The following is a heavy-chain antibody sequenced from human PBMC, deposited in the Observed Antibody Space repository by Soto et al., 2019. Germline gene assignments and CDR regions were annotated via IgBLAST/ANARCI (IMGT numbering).Heavy chain of an antibody. D-gene: IGHD3-3*01. CDR3: ARVYYDFWSGYYPVPHDYYYYGMDV. CDR2: IIPIFGTA. V-gene: IGHV1-69*06. CDR1: GGTFSSYA. Sequence: VASVKVSCKASGGTFSSYAISWVRQAPGQGLEWMGGIIPIFGTANYAQKFQGRVTITADKSTSTAYMELSSLRSEDTAVYYCARVYYDFWSGYYPVPHDYYYYGMDVWGQGTTVTVSS. J-gene: IGHJ6*02.